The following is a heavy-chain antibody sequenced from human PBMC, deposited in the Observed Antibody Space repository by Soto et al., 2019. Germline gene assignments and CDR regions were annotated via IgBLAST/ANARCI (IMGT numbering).Heavy chain of an antibody. Sequence: PGESLKISCKGSGYSFTSYLISWVRQMPGKGLEWMGRIDPSDSYTNYSPSFQGHVTISADKSISTAYLQWSSLKASDTAMYYCARQATMVRGVIVYYYGMDVWCQGTTVTVSS. CDR3: ARQATMVRGVIVYYYGMDV. CDR2: IDPSDSYT. V-gene: IGHV5-10-1*01. CDR1: GYSFTSYL. J-gene: IGHJ6*02. D-gene: IGHD3-10*01.